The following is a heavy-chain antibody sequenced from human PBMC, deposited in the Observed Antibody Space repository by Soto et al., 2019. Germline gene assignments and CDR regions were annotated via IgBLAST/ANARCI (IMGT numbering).Heavy chain of an antibody. CDR3: ARRSTYYYDSSGYSTGD. V-gene: IGHV4-31*03. D-gene: IGHD3-22*01. CDR2: IYYSGST. Sequence: SETLSLTCTVSGGSISSGGYYWSWIRQHPGKGLEWIGYIYYSGSTYYNPSLKSRVTISVDTSKNQFSLKLSSVTAADTAVYYCARRSTYYYDSSGYSTGDWGQGTLVTVSS. CDR1: GGSISSGGYY. J-gene: IGHJ4*02.